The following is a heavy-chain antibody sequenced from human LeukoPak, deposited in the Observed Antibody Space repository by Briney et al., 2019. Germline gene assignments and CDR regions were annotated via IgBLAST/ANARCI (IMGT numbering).Heavy chain of an antibody. CDR1: GGSISGYY. CDR3: ARDQRDYSSSPRSAWFDY. D-gene: IGHD6-6*01. J-gene: IGHJ4*01. Sequence: ETESLTCTVSGGSISGYYWSWIRQPPGKGLEWIGYIFYSGSTNYNPSLKSRVTISVGTSKNQFSLKLSTVTAADTAVYYCARDQRDYSSSPRSAWFDYWGHRTPVSVSS. CDR2: IFYSGST. V-gene: IGHV4-59*01.